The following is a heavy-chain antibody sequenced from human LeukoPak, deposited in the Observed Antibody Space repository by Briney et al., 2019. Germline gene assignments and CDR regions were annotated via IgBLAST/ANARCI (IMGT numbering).Heavy chain of an antibody. V-gene: IGHV1-46*01. CDR2: INPSGGST. J-gene: IGHJ6*03. CDR3: ARYGYSYGQSPSQIGYYYYMDV. CDR1: GYTFTSYY. D-gene: IGHD5-18*01. Sequence: ASVKVSCKASGYTFTSYYMHWVRQAPGQGLEWMGIINPSGGSTSYAQKSQGRVTMTRDMSTSTVYMELSSLRSEDTAVYYCARYGYSYGQSPSQIGYYYYMDVWGKGTTVTVSS.